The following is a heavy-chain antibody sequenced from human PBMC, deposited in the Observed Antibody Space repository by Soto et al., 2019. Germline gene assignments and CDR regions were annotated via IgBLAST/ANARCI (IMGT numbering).Heavy chain of an antibody. D-gene: IGHD6-13*01. CDR1: GFSFSSYA. CDR2: IRDGAGKT. CDR3: ARTRFRGSSGYSSSGYFMPDDAFDI. J-gene: IGHJ3*02. Sequence: PGGSLRLSCAASGFSFSSYAMSWVRQAPGGGLEWVSAIRDGAGKTYEADAVKGRFTGSANNAKNTQGLQMISLSAADTAVYYCARTRFRGSSGYSSSGYFMPDDAFDIWGQGTMVTVSS. V-gene: IGHV3-23*01.